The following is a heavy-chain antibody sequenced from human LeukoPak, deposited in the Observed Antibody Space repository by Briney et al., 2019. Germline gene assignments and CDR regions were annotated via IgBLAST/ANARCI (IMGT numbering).Heavy chain of an antibody. CDR3: ARDHTSAWSEWLSEDDAFDI. CDR2: ISDSGGST. V-gene: IGHV3-23*01. D-gene: IGHD3-3*01. CDR1: GFTFSSYA. J-gene: IGHJ3*02. Sequence: GGSLRLSCAASGFTFSSYAMSWVRQAPGKGLEWVSAISDSGGSTYYADSVKGRFTISRGNSKNTLYLQMNSLRAEDTAVYYCARDHTSAWSEWLSEDDAFDIWGQGTMVTVSS.